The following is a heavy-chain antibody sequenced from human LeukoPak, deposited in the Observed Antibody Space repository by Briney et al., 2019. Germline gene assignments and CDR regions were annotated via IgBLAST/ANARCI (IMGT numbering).Heavy chain of an antibody. Sequence: PSETLSLTCTVSGGSISSYYWSWIRQPPGKGLEWMGYIYYIGSTNYNPSLKSRVTISVDTSKNQFSLKLSSVTAADTAVYYCARAIVVPAAIYYFDYWGQGALVTVSS. J-gene: IGHJ4*02. D-gene: IGHD2-2*02. CDR3: ARAIVVPAAIYYFDY. CDR1: GGSISSYY. V-gene: IGHV4-59*01. CDR2: IYYIGST.